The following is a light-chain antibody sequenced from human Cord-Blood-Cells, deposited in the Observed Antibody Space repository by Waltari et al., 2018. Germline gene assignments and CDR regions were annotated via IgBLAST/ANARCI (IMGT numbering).Light chain of an antibody. CDR1: SSDLGGYNY. V-gene: IGLV2-8*01. CDR2: EVS. Sequence: QSALTQPPSASGSPGQSVTISCPGTSSDLGGYNYVPWYQQHPGKAPKLMIYEVSKRPPGVPDRFSGSKSGNTASLTVSGLQAEDEADYYCSSYAGSNNYVFGTGTKVTVL. CDR3: SSYAGSNNYV. J-gene: IGLJ1*01.